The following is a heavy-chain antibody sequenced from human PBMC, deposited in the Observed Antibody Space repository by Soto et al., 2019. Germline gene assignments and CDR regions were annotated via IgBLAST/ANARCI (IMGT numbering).Heavy chain of an antibody. V-gene: IGHV3-30*18. CDR2: ISYDGSNK. CDR1: GFTFSSYG. Sequence: GGSLRLSCAASGFTFSSYGMHWFRQAPGKGLEWVAVISYDGSNKYYADSVKGRFTISRDNSKNTLYLQMNSLRAEDTAVYYCAKDTSGSSYYDSSGVFDYWGQGTLVTVSS. J-gene: IGHJ4*02. D-gene: IGHD3-22*01. CDR3: AKDTSGSSYYDSSGVFDY.